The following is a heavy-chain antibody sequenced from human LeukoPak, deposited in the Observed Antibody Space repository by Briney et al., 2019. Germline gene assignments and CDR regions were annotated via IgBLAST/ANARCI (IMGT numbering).Heavy chain of an antibody. V-gene: IGHV3-7*03. CDR1: GFTFSSYW. J-gene: IGHJ4*02. CDR2: IKQDGSEK. D-gene: IGHD1-26*01. Sequence: GSLRLSCAASGFTFSSYWMSWVRPAPGKGLEWVANIKQDGSEKYYVDSVKGRFTISGDNAKNSLYLQMNSLRAEDTAVYYCASGATTVDYWGQGTLVTVSS. CDR3: ASGATTVDY.